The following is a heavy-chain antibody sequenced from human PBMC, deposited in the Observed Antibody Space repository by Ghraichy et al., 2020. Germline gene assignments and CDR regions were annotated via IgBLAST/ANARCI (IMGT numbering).Heavy chain of an antibody. CDR1: GFSLTTSGVG. Sequence: QTLSLTCTFSGFSLTTSGVGVGWIRQAPGKALEWLALIYWDDDKRYSPSLKSRLTVTKDTSKNQVVLTMTNMDPVDTGTYYCARRAVGGLDYWGQGTLVTVSS. D-gene: IGHD2-2*01. J-gene: IGHJ4*02. CDR2: IYWDDDK. CDR3: ARRAVGGLDY. V-gene: IGHV2-5*02.